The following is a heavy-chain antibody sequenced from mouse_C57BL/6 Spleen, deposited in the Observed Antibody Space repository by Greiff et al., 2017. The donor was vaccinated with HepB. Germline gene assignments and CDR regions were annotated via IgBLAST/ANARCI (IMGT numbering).Heavy chain of an antibody. J-gene: IGHJ3*01. CDR3: ASGYSWFAY. CDR2: IDPSDSYT. D-gene: IGHD2-3*01. V-gene: IGHV1-69*01. CDR1: GYTFTSYW. Sequence: VQLQQPGAELVMPGASVKLSCKASGYTFTSYWMHWVKQRPGQGLEWIGEIDPSDSYTNYNQKFKGKSTLTVDKSSSTAYMQLSSLTSEDSAVYYCASGYSWFAYWGQGTLVTVSA.